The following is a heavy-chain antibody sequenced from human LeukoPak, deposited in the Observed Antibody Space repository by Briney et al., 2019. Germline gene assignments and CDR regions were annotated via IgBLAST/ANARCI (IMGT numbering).Heavy chain of an antibody. CDR3: ARDPNDFWSGYSQYYYYGMDV. D-gene: IGHD3-3*01. J-gene: IGHJ6*02. Sequence: GGSLRLSCAASGFTFSSYSMNWVRQAPGKGLEWVSSISSSSSYIYYADSVKGRFTISRDNAKNSLYLQMNSLRAEDTAVYYCARDPNDFWSGYSQYYYYGMDVWGQGTRSPSP. V-gene: IGHV3-21*01. CDR1: GFTFSSYS. CDR2: ISSSSSYI.